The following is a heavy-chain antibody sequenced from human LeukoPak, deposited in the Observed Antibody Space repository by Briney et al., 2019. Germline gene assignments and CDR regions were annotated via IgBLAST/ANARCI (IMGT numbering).Heavy chain of an antibody. J-gene: IGHJ6*02. CDR2: ISSSGSTI. V-gene: IGHV3-48*03. CDR1: GFTFSSYE. D-gene: IGHD6-19*01. CDR3: AREGRVGLAEYYYYGMDV. Sequence: PGGSLRLSCAASGFTFSSYEMNWVRQAPGKGLEWVSYISSSGSTIYYADSVKGRFTISRDNAKNSLYLQMNSLRAEDTAVYYCAREGRVGLAEYYYYGMDVWGQGTTVTVSS.